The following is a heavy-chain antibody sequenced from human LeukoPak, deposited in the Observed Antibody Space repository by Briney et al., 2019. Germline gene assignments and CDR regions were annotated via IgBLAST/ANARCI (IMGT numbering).Heavy chain of an antibody. CDR3: ARVRDNACDY. CDR2: LRGDTGDT. Sequence: GASVTVSCKTSGYMVSDYYMHWVRQAPVQGLEWMGWLRGDTGDTDSPQKFKGRVTMTRDTATNTAYMQLSRLTYDDTAIYFCARVRDNACDYWGQGTLVTVSS. J-gene: IGHJ4*02. CDR1: GYMVSDYY. D-gene: IGHD1-1*01. V-gene: IGHV1-2*02.